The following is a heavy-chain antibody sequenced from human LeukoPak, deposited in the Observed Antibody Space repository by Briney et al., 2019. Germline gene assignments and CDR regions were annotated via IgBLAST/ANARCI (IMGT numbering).Heavy chain of an antibody. CDR2: ISAYNGNT. J-gene: IGHJ5*02. CDR3: ARDTIAVAGVHWFDP. D-gene: IGHD6-19*01. V-gene: IGHV1-18*01. Sequence: RPSVKVSCKASGYTFTSYGISWVRQPPGQGLEWMGCISAYNGNTNYAQKLQGRVTMTTDTSTSTAYMELRSLRSDDTVVYYCARDTIAVAGVHWFDPWGQGTLVTVSS. CDR1: GYTFTSYG.